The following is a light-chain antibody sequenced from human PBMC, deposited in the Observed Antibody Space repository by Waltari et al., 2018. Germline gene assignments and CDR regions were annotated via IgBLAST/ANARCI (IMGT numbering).Light chain of an antibody. V-gene: IGKV1-17*01. CDR2: EAS. CDR1: QCITND. Sequence: DIQMTQSPSSLSASVGDRVTITCRASQCITNDLGWYQQKPGKAPKRLIYEASSLQSGVPSRFSGSGFGTEFTLTISSLQPEDFATYYCLQHNAYPRTFGQGTKLEIK. CDR3: LQHNAYPRT. J-gene: IGKJ2*01.